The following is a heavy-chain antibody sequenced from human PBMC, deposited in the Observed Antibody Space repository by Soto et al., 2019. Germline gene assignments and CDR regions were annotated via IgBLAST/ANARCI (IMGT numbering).Heavy chain of an antibody. CDR2: ISHSGAT. CDR1: GGCTIDYY. Sequence: VDGGCTIDYYGSWISQPPGKGLEWIGQISHSGATDYNPSHKSRVSISGDTSKNQFSLILTSVTAADTAVYYCATKGGQLSSYYFDYWGQGALVTVSS. V-gene: IGHV4-34*01. J-gene: IGHJ4*02. D-gene: IGHD1-1*01. CDR3: ATKGGQLSSYYFDY.